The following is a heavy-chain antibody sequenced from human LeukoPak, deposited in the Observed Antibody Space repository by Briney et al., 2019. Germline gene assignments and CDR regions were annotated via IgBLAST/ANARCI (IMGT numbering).Heavy chain of an antibody. CDR1: GGTFISYA. CDR3: ARDGNYGDYVFDY. CDR2: IIPIFGTA. J-gene: IGHJ4*02. D-gene: IGHD4-17*01. Sequence: GASVKVSCTASGGTFISYAISWVRQAPGQGLEWMGGIIPIFGTANYAQKFQGRVTITADESTSTAYMELSSLRSEDTAVYYCARDGNYGDYVFDYWGQGTLVTVSS. V-gene: IGHV1-69*13.